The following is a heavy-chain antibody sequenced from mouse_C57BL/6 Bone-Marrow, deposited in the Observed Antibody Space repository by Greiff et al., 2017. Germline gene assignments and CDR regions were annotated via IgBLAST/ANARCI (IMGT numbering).Heavy chain of an antibody. CDR2: IYPRSGNT. CDR3: ARSFITTVVAPYYAMDD. Sequence: VQGVESGAELARPGASVKLSCKASGYTFTSYGISWVKQRTGQGLEWIGEIYPRSGNTYYNEKFKGQATLTADKSSSTAYMELRSLTSEDSAVYFCARSFITTVVAPYYAMDDWGQGTSVTVSS. D-gene: IGHD1-1*01. V-gene: IGHV1-81*01. CDR1: GYTFTSYG. J-gene: IGHJ4*01.